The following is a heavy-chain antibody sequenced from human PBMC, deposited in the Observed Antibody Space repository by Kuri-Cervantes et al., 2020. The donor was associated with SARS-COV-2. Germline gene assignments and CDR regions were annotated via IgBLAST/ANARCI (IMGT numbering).Heavy chain of an antibody. J-gene: IGHJ3*02. CDR2: MNPNSGNT. V-gene: IGHV1-8*03. Sequence: ASVKVSCKASGYTFTSYDINWVRQATGQGLEWMGWMNPNSGNTGYAQKFQGRVTITRNTSISTAYMELSSLRSEDTAVYYCARVAFTCSSTSCYRFESLLGAFDIWGQGTMVTVSS. CDR1: GYTFTSYD. D-gene: IGHD2-2*01. CDR3: ARVAFTCSSTSCYRFESLLGAFDI.